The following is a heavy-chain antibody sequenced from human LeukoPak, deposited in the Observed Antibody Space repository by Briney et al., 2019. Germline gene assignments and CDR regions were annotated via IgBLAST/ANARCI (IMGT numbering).Heavy chain of an antibody. CDR1: GFTFSSDV. Sequence: GGSLRLSCAASGFTFSSDVMSWVRQAPGRGLECVASVIGSGANTYYSDSVGGRFTISRDNSKNTLFLQMNSLRAEDTAVYYCARRVATVRAFDIWGQGTMVTVSS. V-gene: IGHV3-23*01. J-gene: IGHJ3*02. D-gene: IGHD5-12*01. CDR2: VIGSGANT. CDR3: ARRVATVRAFDI.